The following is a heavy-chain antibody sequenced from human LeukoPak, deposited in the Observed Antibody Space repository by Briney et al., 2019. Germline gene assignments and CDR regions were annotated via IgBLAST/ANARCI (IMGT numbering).Heavy chain of an antibody. V-gene: IGHV3-30*04. CDR3: ARGPTISSLDY. CDR1: GFTFSSYA. Sequence: PGGSLTLSCAASGFTFSSYAMHWVRQAPGKGLEWVAVISYDGSNKYYADSVKGRFTISRDNSKNTLYLQMNSLRAEDTAVYYCARGPTISSLDYWGQGTLVTVSS. CDR2: ISYDGSNK. D-gene: IGHD6-13*01. J-gene: IGHJ4*02.